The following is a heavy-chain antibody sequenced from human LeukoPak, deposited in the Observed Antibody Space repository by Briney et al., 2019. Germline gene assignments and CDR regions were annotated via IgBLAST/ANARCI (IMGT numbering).Heavy chain of an antibody. CDR2: IRYDGSNK. V-gene: IGHV3-30*02. CDR3: AKGPGGY. Sequence: PGGSLRLSCAASGFTFNSYSMNWVRKAPGKGLEWVAFIRYDGSNKYYADSVKGRFTISRDNSKNTLYLQMNSLRAEDTAVYYCAKGPGGYWGQGTLVTVSS. CDR1: GFTFNSYS. J-gene: IGHJ4*02.